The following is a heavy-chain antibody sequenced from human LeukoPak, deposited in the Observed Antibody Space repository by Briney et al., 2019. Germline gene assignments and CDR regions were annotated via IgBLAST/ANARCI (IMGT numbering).Heavy chain of an antibody. CDR2: IYYSGST. Sequence: SETLSLTCTVSGGSISSYYWSWIRQPPGKGLEWIGYIYYSGSTNYNPSLKSRVTISVDTSKNQFSLKLTSVTAADTAVYYCARANYYDSSGYRGDYYYYYMDVWGKGTTVTISS. CDR1: GGSISSYY. CDR3: ARANYYDSSGYRGDYYYYYMDV. V-gene: IGHV4-59*01. J-gene: IGHJ6*03. D-gene: IGHD3-22*01.